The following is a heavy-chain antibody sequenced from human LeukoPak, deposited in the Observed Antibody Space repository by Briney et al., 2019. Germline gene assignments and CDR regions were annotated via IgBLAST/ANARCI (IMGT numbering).Heavy chain of an antibody. CDR2: ISWNSGSI. CDR3: AKGAYYYDSSGNNWFDP. J-gene: IGHJ5*02. CDR1: GFIFNNYA. V-gene: IGHV3-9*01. Sequence: GRSLRLSCAGSGFIFNNYAMHWVRQPPGKGLEWVSGISWNSGSIGYADSVKGRFTISRDYAKNSLYLQMNSLRAEDTALYYCAKGAYYYDSSGNNWFDPWGQGTLVIVSS. D-gene: IGHD3-22*01.